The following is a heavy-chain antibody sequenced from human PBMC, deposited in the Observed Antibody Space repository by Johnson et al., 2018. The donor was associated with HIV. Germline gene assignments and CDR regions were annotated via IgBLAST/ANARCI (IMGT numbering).Heavy chain of an antibody. Sequence: DVQLVESGGGLVQPGGSLRLSCAASGFIVSSNYMNWVRQAPGKGLEWVSVINSGGTTYYADSVKGRFTISRDNSKNTLYLQANILKAGDTAVYYCARSRARPRRFDAVDLWGQGTRVTVSS. J-gene: IGHJ3*01. V-gene: IGHV3-66*01. CDR2: INSGGTT. D-gene: IGHD6-6*01. CDR1: GFIVSSNY. CDR3: ARSRARPRRFDAVDL.